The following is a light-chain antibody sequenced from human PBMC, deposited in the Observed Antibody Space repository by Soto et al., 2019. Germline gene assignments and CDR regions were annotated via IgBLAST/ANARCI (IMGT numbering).Light chain of an antibody. Sequence: EIVLTQSPGTLSLSPGERATLSCRASQSVSSSYLAWYQQKPGQAPRLLIYGASSRATGSPDRFSGSGSGTDFPLPISRLEPEDFAAYYCQQYGSSPPTTFGQGTKVEIK. CDR2: GAS. CDR3: QQYGSSPPTT. V-gene: IGKV3-20*01. J-gene: IGKJ1*01. CDR1: QSVSSSY.